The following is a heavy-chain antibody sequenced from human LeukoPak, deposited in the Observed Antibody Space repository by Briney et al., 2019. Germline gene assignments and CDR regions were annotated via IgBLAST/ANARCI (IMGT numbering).Heavy chain of an antibody. V-gene: IGHV1-69*04. D-gene: IGHD3-22*01. Sequence: SVSVSCTASGGTFSSYAISWVRQAPGQGLEWMGRIIPILGIANYAQKFQGRVTITADKSTSTAYMELSSLRSEDTAVYYCARGYYPQGWFDPWGQGTLVTVSS. CDR1: GGTFSSYA. CDR2: IIPILGIA. CDR3: ARGYYPQGWFDP. J-gene: IGHJ5*02.